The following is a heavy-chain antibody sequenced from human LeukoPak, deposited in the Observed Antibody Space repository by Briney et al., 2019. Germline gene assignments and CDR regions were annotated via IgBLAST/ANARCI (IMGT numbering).Heavy chain of an antibody. Sequence: GASVKVSCKASGYTFTSYGISWVRQAPGQGLEWMGWISAYNGNTNYAQKLQGRVTMTTDTSTSTAYMELRSLRSDDTAVYYCARDPPSYSSGWYDFDYWGQGTLVTVSS. CDR3: ARDPPSYSSGWYDFDY. CDR1: GYTFTSYG. CDR2: ISAYNGNT. V-gene: IGHV1-18*01. J-gene: IGHJ4*02. D-gene: IGHD6-19*01.